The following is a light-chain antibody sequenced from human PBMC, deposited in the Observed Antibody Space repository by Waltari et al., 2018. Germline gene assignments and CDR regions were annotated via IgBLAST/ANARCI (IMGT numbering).Light chain of an antibody. Sequence: DIQMTQFPSTLSASVGDRLTITCRASQSINSWLAWYQQKPGKAPKLLIYKASSLESGVPSRFSGSGSGTEFTLTISSLQPDDFATYYCQQYYSYPRGTFGQGTKVEIK. CDR3: QQYYSYPRGT. J-gene: IGKJ1*01. CDR1: QSINSW. V-gene: IGKV1-5*03. CDR2: KAS.